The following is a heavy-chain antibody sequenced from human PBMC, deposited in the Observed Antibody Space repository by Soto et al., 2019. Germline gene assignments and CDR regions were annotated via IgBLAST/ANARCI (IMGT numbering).Heavy chain of an antibody. Sequence: GGSLRLSCADSGFTFSDYYMSWIRQTPGKGLEWIGYSSNSGSFTRYADSVKGRFSISRDNAKNSLYLQINSLRGEDTAIYYCVRLGHNYNLLDFWGQGTPGTVSS. V-gene: IGHV3-11*06. CDR1: GFTFSDYY. CDR3: VRLGHNYNLLDF. J-gene: IGHJ4*02. D-gene: IGHD1-1*01. CDR2: SSNSGSFT.